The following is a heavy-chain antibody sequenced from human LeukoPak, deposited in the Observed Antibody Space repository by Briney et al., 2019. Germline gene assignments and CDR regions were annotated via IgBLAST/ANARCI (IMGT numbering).Heavy chain of an antibody. D-gene: IGHD1-26*01. CDR3: AKEMLGELLPISWDY. CDR2: ISGSGGST. CDR1: GFTFSSYA. V-gene: IGHV3-23*01. Sequence: GASLRLYCAASGFTFSSYAMSWVRQAPGKGLEWVSAISGSGGSTYYADSVKGRFTISRDNSKNTLYLQMNSLRAEDTAVYYCAKEMLGELLPISWDYWGQGTLVTVSS. J-gene: IGHJ4*02.